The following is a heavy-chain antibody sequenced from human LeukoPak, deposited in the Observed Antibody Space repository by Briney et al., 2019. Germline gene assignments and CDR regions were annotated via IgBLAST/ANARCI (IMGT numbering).Heavy chain of an antibody. J-gene: IGHJ6*03. Sequence: GGSLRLSCAASGIILSSYWMRWVRQAPGKGLEGVANIKQGGSEKWYVDSVKGRFTISRDNAKNSLYLQMNSLRAEDMALYYCAKDRGSRYYYYYIDVWGKGTTVTVSS. D-gene: IGHD3-10*01. CDR2: IKQGGSEK. CDR1: GIILSSYW. CDR3: AKDRGSRYYYYYIDV. V-gene: IGHV3-7*03.